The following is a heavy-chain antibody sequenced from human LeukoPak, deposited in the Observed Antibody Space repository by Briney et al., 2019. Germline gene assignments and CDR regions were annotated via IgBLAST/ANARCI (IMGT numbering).Heavy chain of an antibody. CDR3: ATSVQYWSGGSCPVSDDY. CDR2: TIPIFGTA. V-gene: IGHV1-69*01. D-gene: IGHD2-15*01. J-gene: IGHJ4*02. Sequence: SVKVSCKASGGTFSSYAISWVRQAPGQGLEWMGGTIPIFGTANYAQKFQGRVTITADESTSTAYMELSSLRSEDTAVYYCATSVQYWSGGSCPVSDDYWGQGTLVTVSS. CDR1: GGTFSSYA.